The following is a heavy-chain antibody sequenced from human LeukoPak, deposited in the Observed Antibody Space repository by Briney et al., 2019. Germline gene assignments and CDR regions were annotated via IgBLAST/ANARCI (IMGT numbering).Heavy chain of an antibody. CDR2: IQYDGDFK. J-gene: IGHJ3*02. V-gene: IGHV3-30*02. Sequence: GGSLRLSCAASGFTFSTSGMHWVRQAPGKGLEWVTFIQYDGDFKYYADSVKGRFIVSRDNPKNTVYLQMNSLRADDTAVYYCARVEGYAFDIWGQGTMVTVSS. D-gene: IGHD3-3*01. CDR3: ARVEGYAFDI. CDR1: GFTFSTSG.